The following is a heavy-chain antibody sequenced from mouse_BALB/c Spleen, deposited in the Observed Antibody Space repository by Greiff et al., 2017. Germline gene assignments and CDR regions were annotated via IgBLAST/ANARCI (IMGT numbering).Heavy chain of an antibody. V-gene: IGHV2-9*02. D-gene: IGHD1-2*01. Sequence: QVQLKQSGPGLVAPSQSLSITCTVSGFSLTSYGVHWVRQPPGKGLEWLGVIWAGGSTNYNSALMSRLSISKDNSKSQVFLKMNSLQTDDTAMYYCARDDGYFAYWGQGTLVTVSA. CDR2: IWAGGST. CDR3: ARDDGYFAY. CDR1: GFSLTSYG. J-gene: IGHJ3*01.